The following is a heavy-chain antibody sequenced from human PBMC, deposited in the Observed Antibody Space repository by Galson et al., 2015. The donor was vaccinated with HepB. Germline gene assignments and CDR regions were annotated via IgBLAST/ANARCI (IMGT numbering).Heavy chain of an antibody. CDR3: AEGPGIAVAKRYFDY. D-gene: IGHD6-19*01. CDR1: GFNFGNHA. J-gene: IGHJ4*02. CDR2: ISWNNGDI. V-gene: IGHV3-9*01. Sequence: SLRLSCAASGFNFGNHAMHWVRQAPGKGLEWVSGISWNNGDIGYADSVEGRFTISRDNAKNSLYLQMNSLRVEDTALYYCAEGPGIAVAKRYFDYCGQGTLVTVSS.